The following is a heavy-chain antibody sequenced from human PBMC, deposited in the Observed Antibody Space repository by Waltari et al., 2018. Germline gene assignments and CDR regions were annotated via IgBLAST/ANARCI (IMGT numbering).Heavy chain of an antibody. V-gene: IGHV4-61*09. D-gene: IGHD3-10*01. Sequence: QVQLQESGPGLVKPSQTLSLTCTVSGGSISSGSYYWSWIRQPAGKGLEWIGYIYTSGSTNYNPSLKSRVTISVDTSKNQFSLKLSSVTAADTAVYYCARDPYYYGSGSHDAFDIWGQGTMVTVSS. J-gene: IGHJ3*02. CDR3: ARDPYYYGSGSHDAFDI. CDR1: GGSISSGSYY. CDR2: IYTSGST.